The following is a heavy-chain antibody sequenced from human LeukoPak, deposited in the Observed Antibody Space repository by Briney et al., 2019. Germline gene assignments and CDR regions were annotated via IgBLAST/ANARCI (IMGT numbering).Heavy chain of an antibody. Sequence: GSLRLSCAASGFTFRSYGMQWVRQAPGKGLEWVAVIWNDSTQKYYADSVKGRFTISKDNSRNALNLQMDSLRAEDTAVYYCARWGSGGLTLDYWGQGTLVTVSS. CDR1: GFTFRSYG. CDR2: IWNDSTQK. V-gene: IGHV3-33*01. J-gene: IGHJ4*02. D-gene: IGHD3-10*01. CDR3: ARWGSGGLTLDY.